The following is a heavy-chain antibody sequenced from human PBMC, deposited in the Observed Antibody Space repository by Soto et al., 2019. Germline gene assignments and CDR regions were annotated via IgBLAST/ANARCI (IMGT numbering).Heavy chain of an antibody. CDR3: AKNGQPPYYYYGMDV. CDR1: GYTFSRYG. D-gene: IGHD2-8*01. Sequence: QGQLVQSGPEAKKPGASVKVSCKASGYTFSRYGISWVRQAPGQGLEWMGWISGYNGDTKYVQKVQGRVTMTIDTSTYTAYMELRSLTSDDTAIYYCAKNGQPPYYYYGMDVWGQGTTVTVSS. CDR2: ISGYNGDT. J-gene: IGHJ6*02. V-gene: IGHV1-18*01.